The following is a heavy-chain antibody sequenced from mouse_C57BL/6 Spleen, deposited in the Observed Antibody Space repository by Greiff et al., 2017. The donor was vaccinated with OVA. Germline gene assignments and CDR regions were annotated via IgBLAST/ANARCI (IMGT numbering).Heavy chain of an antibody. CDR1: GYTFTSYW. Sequence: VQLQQPGAELVMPGASVKLSCKASGYTFTSYWMHWVKQRPGQGLEWIGEIDPSDSYTNYNQKFKGKSTLTVDKSSSTAYMQLSSLTSEDSAVYYCARGSYYYGSSWFAYWGQGTLVTVSA. V-gene: IGHV1-69*01. CDR2: IDPSDSYT. J-gene: IGHJ3*01. CDR3: ARGSYYYGSSWFAY. D-gene: IGHD1-1*01.